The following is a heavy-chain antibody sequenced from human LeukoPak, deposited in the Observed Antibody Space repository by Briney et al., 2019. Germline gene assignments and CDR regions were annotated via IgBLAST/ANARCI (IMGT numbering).Heavy chain of an antibody. Sequence: ASVTVSCKASGYTFTDYFMHWLRQAPGQGLEWIGRINSNSGGTKFAQKFEGRVTMTRDTSINTAYMELSRLRSDDTAVYYCARDREDGDYDYWGQGTLVTVSS. CDR1: GYTFTDYF. CDR3: ARDREDGDYDY. D-gene: IGHD4-17*01. V-gene: IGHV1-2*02. J-gene: IGHJ4*02. CDR2: INSNSGGT.